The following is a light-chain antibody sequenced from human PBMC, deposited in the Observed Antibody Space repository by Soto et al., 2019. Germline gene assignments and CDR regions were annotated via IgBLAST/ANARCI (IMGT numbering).Light chain of an antibody. J-gene: IGLJ3*02. CDR3: QSYDSSLSGSV. CDR2: GNS. V-gene: IGLV1-40*01. CDR1: SSNIGAGYD. Sequence: QSVLTQPPSVSGAPGQRVTISCTGSSSNIGAGYDVHWYQQLPGTAPKHLIYGNSNRPSGVPDRFSGSKSGISSPLAMTGXXXXXXXXXYCQSYDSSLSGSVFGGGTKLTV.